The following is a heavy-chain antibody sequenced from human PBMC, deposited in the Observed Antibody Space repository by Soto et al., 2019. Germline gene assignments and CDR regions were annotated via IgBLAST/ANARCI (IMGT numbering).Heavy chain of an antibody. CDR3: ARAPYYYDSRGQFIPVWYFDY. V-gene: IGHV1-46*01. Sequence: QVQVVQSGAEVKKPGASVKVSCKASGYTFTNYYMHWVRQAPGQGLEWMGRINPSGGSTSYAQKCQGRVTMTRDTSTSTVYMELSSLRSEDTAVFYCARAPYYYDSRGQFIPVWYFDYWGQGPLVTVSS. CDR2: INPSGGST. CDR1: GYTFTNYY. D-gene: IGHD3-22*01. J-gene: IGHJ4*02.